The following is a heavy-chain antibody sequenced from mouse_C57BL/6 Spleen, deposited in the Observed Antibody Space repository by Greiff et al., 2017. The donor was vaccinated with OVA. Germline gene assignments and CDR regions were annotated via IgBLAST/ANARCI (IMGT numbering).Heavy chain of an antibody. Sequence: EVKLVESGGGLVQPGGSMKLSCVASGFTFSNYWMNWVRQSPEKGLEWVAQIRLKSDNYATHYAESVKGRFTISRDDSKSSVYLQMNNLRAEDTGIYYCTGPGTDGDFDYWGQGTTLTVSS. V-gene: IGHV6-3*01. CDR2: IRLKSDNYAT. J-gene: IGHJ2*01. CDR3: TGPGTDGDFDY. CDR1: GFTFSNYW. D-gene: IGHD3-3*01.